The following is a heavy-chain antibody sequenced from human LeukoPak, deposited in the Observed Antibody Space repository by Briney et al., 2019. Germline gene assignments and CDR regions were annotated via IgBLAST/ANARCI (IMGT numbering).Heavy chain of an antibody. J-gene: IGHJ4*02. V-gene: IGHV3-21*01. D-gene: IGHD2-15*01. CDR1: GFTFSSYS. CDR3: ARGSRLLYFDY. CDR2: ISSSSSYI. Sequence: GGSLRLSCAASGFTFSSYSMNWVRQAPGKGLEWVSSISSSSSYIYYADSVKGRFTISRGNAKNSLYLQMNSLRAEDTAVYYCARGSRLLYFDYWGQGTLVTVSS.